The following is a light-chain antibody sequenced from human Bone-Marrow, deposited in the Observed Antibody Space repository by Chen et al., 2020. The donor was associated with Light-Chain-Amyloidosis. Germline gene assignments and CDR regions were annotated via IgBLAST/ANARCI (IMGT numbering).Light chain of an antibody. CDR1: DLPTKY. CDR2: RDT. CDR3: QSADSSGTYEVI. V-gene: IGLV3-25*03. J-gene: IGLJ2*01. Sequence: SYELTQPPSVSVSPGQTDRSICSGDDLPTKYAYWYQQKPGQAPVLVIHRDTERPSGISERFSGSSSGTTATLTISGVQAEDEADYRCQSADSSGTYEVIFGGGTKLTVL.